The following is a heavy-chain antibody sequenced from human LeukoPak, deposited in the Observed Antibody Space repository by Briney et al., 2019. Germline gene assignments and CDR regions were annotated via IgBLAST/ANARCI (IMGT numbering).Heavy chain of an antibody. CDR2: MNPNSGHT. V-gene: IGHV1-8*02. J-gene: IGHJ4*02. D-gene: IGHD3-22*01. CDR1: GYTFTSYD. Sequence: GASVKVSCKASGYTFTSYDINWVRQSTGQGLEWMGWMNPNSGHTDYAQKFQGRVTMTRDMSTSTVYMELSSLRSEDTAVYYCARGGQVVGPLLYYFDYWGQGTLVTVSS. CDR3: ARGGQVVGPLLYYFDY.